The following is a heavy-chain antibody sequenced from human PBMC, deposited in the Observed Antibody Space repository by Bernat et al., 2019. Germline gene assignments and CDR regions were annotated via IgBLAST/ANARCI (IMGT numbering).Heavy chain of an antibody. V-gene: IGHV4-59*08. Sequence: QVQLQESGPGLVKPSETLSLTCTVSGGSISSYYWSWIRQPPGKGLEWIGYIYYSGSTNYNPSLKSRVTISVDTSKNQFSLKLSSVTAADTAVYYCARRYYDFWSGSSAAGWFDPWGQGTLVTVSS. CDR2: IYYSGST. CDR3: ARRYYDFWSGSSAAGWFDP. J-gene: IGHJ5*02. D-gene: IGHD3-3*01. CDR1: GGSISSYY.